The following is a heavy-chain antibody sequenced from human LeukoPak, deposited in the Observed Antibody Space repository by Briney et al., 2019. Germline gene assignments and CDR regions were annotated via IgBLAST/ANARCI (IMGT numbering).Heavy chain of an antibody. CDR1: GFTFSSYG. D-gene: IGHD6-13*01. Sequence: GGSLRLSCAASGFTFSSYGMHWVRQAPGKGLEWVAFIRYDGSNKYYADSVKGRFTISRDNSKNTLYLQMNSLRAEDTAVYYCARVRAWGSSWNDYWGQGTLVTVSS. CDR3: ARVRAWGSSWNDY. J-gene: IGHJ4*02. V-gene: IGHV3-30*02. CDR2: IRYDGSNK.